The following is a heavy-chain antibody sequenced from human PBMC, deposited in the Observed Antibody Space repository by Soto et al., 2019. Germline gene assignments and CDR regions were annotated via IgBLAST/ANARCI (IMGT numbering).Heavy chain of an antibody. CDR1: VGSISSGDSY. V-gene: IGHV4-30-4*01. D-gene: IGHD6-6*01. CDR2: IYYSGST. CDR3: ARERPDGARLDP. Sequence: QVKLQKPGQGWLKPSQTLPLTCTVSVGSISSGDSYWSWIRQPPGKGLEWIGYIYYSGSTYYNPSLKSRVTISVDTSKNQFSLKLSSVTAADTAVYYCARERPDGARLDPWGQGTLVTASS. J-gene: IGHJ5*02.